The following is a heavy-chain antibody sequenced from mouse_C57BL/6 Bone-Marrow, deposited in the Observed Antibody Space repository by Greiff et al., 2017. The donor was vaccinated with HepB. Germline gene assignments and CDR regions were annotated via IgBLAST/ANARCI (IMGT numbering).Heavy chain of an antibody. V-gene: IGHV5-4*03. CDR2: ISDGGSYT. J-gene: IGHJ1*03. CDR3: ASRYGSSYWYFDV. D-gene: IGHD1-1*01. Sequence: EVKVVESGGGLVKPGGSLKLSCAASGFTFSSYAMSWVRQTPEKRLEWVATISDGGSYTYYPDNVKGRFTISRDNAKNTLYLQMSHLKSEDTAMYYCASRYGSSYWYFDVWGTGTTVTVSS. CDR1: GFTFSSYA.